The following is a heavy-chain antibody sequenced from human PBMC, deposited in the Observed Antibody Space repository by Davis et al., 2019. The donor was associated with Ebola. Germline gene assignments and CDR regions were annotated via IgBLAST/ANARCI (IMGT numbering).Heavy chain of an antibody. J-gene: IGHJ4*02. CDR3: ARASFGYNSGWYADY. CDR1: GFTLTKYA. CDR2: VHGGNGNT. Sequence: ASVKVSCKASGFTLTKYAIHWVRQAPGQRLEWLGWVHGGNGNTKYSQRFQGRVTITTDTSANTVYLDLTSLRSEDTAVFYCARASFGYNSGWYADYWGPGSLVTVSS. V-gene: IGHV1-3*01. D-gene: IGHD6-19*01.